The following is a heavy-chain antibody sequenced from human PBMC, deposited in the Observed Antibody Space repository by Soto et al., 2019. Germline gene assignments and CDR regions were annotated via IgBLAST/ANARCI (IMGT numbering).Heavy chain of an antibody. V-gene: IGHV1-69*01. CDR3: ARDFNAFGESQRYYGMDV. J-gene: IGHJ6*02. D-gene: IGHD3-10*01. Sequence: QVQLVQSGAEVKKPGSSVKVSCKASGGTFSSYAISWVRQAPGQGLEWMGGIIPIFGTANYAQKFQGRVTITADESTSTAYMELSSLRSEDTAVYYCARDFNAFGESQRYYGMDVWGQGTTVTVSS. CDR2: IIPIFGTA. CDR1: GGTFSSYA.